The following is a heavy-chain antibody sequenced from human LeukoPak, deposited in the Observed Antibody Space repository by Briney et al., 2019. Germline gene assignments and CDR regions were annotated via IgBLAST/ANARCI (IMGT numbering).Heavy chain of an antibody. Sequence: PSETLSLTCTVSGGSISSGGYYWSWIRQPPGKGLEWIGYIYHSGSTYYNPSLKSRVTISVDRSKNQFSLKLSSVTAADTAVYYCASGIAAAGTVDYRGQGTLVTVSS. CDR3: ASGIAAAGTVDY. CDR2: IYHSGST. J-gene: IGHJ4*02. V-gene: IGHV4-30-2*01. CDR1: GGSISSGGYY. D-gene: IGHD6-13*01.